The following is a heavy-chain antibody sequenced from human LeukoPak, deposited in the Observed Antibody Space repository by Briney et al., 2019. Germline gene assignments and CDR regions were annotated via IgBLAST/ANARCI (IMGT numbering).Heavy chain of an antibody. CDR2: INHSGST. D-gene: IGHD1-26*01. CDR3: AGNRGGATRYYFDY. J-gene: IGHJ4*02. CDR1: GGSFNNYY. V-gene: IGHV4-34*01. Sequence: SETLSLTCAVLGGSFNNYYWSWIRQPPGKGLEWVGEINHSGSTTYNSSLKSRVIISVDTSRSQFSLNLNSVTAADTAVYYCAGNRGGATRYYFDYWGQGTLVTVSS.